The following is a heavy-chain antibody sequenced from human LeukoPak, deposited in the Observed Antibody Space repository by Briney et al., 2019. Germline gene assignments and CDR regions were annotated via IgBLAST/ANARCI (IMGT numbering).Heavy chain of an antibody. Sequence: PSETLSLTCTVSGGSISSYYWSWIRQPPGKGLEWIGYIYYSGSTNYNPSLKSRVTISVDTSKNQFSLKLSSVTAADTAVYYCARRVGVQYYYGMDVWGQGTTVTVSS. D-gene: IGHD3-16*01. J-gene: IGHJ6*02. CDR2: IYYSGST. CDR1: GGSISSYY. V-gene: IGHV4-59*01. CDR3: ARRVGVQYYYGMDV.